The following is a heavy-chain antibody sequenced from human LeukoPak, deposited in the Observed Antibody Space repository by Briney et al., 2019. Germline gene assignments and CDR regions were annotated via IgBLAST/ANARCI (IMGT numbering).Heavy chain of an antibody. CDR3: ARQRPMIFGVPGGHYMDV. CDR2: TYPSGTT. J-gene: IGHJ6*03. V-gene: IGHV4-4*09. D-gene: IGHD3/OR15-3a*01. Sequence: PSETLSLTCTVYGGSISSNYWSWIRQPPGKGLEWIGYTYPSGTTNYRPSLKSRVTISVDTSKNQFSLKLSSVTAADTAVYYCARQRPMIFGVPGGHYMDVWGKGTTVTVSS. CDR1: GGSISSNY.